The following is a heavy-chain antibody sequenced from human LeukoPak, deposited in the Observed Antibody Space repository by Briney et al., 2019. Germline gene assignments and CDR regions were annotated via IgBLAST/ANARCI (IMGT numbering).Heavy chain of an antibody. Sequence: SETLSLTCTVSGGSISSGGYYWSWIRQPPGKGLEWIGYIYHSGSTYYNPSLKSRVTISVDRSKNQFSLKLSSVTAADTAVYYCVRRDFWSGYYGDWGQGTLVTVSS. D-gene: IGHD3-3*01. CDR1: GGSISSGGYY. V-gene: IGHV4-30-2*01. CDR2: IYHSGST. CDR3: VRRDFWSGYYGD. J-gene: IGHJ4*02.